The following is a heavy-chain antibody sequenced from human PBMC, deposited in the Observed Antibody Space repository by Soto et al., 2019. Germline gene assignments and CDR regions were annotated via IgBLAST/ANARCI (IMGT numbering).Heavy chain of an antibody. D-gene: IGHD6-19*01. CDR1: GGSFSGYC. J-gene: IGHJ4*02. Sequence: NPSETLSLTCAVYGGSFSGYCWSWIRQPPGKGLEWIGEINHSGSTNYNPSLKSRVTISVDTSKNQFSLKLGSVTAADTAVYYCARGRLVYDYWGQGTLVTVSS. CDR3: ARGRLVYDY. CDR2: INHSGST. V-gene: IGHV4-34*01.